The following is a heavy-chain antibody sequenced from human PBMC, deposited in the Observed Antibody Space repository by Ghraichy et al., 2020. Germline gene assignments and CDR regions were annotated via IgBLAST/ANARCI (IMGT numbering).Heavy chain of an antibody. D-gene: IGHD4-17*01. CDR2: ISGSGGST. V-gene: IGHV3-23*01. CDR1: GFTFSNYA. J-gene: IGHJ1*01. Sequence: GGSLRLSCAASGFTFSNYAMSWVRQAPGKGLEWVSGISGSGGSTYYADSVKGRFTISRDNSKNTLYLQMNSLRAEDTAVYYCAKDFRGSNYGYFQHWGQGTLVTVSS. CDR3: AKDFRGSNYGYFQH.